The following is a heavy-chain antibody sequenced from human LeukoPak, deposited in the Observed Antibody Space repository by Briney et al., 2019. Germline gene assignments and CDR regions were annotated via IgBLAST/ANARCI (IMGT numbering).Heavy chain of an antibody. D-gene: IGHD3/OR15-3a*01. CDR3: ARRRAPGTGFFDY. J-gene: IGHJ4*02. CDR1: GGSISSSGYY. V-gene: IGHV4-39*01. Sequence: SETLSLTCTVSGGSISSSGYYWAWVRQPPGKGLAWIGNVYYSGTTDYNPSLESRVTIFVDTSKSQFSLRVRSVTAADTAVYYCARRRAPGTGFFDYWGQGALVTVSS. CDR2: VYYSGTT.